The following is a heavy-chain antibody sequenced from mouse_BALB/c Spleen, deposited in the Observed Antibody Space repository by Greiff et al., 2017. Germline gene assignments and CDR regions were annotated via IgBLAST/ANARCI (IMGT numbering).Heavy chain of an antibody. Sequence: VKLMESGPGLVAPSQSLSITCTVSGFSLTSYGVHWVRQPPGKGLEWLGVIWAGGSTNYNSALMSRLSISKDNSKSQVFLKMNSLQTDDTAMYYCARQYGNYRYYAMDYWGQGTSVTVSS. D-gene: IGHD2-10*02. CDR3: ARQYGNYRYYAMDY. CDR1: GFSLTSYG. V-gene: IGHV2-9*02. CDR2: IWAGGST. J-gene: IGHJ4*01.